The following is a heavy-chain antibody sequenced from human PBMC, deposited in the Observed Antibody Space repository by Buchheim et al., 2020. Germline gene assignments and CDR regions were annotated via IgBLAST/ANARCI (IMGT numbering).Heavy chain of an antibody. Sequence: EVQLLESGGGLVQPGGSLRLSCAASGFNFGSYVMSWVRQAPGKGLEWVSSISDSGASTYYADSVKGRFTISRDNSTKTVSLQMNSLAAEDRAVYFCAKEDMWGSYTMAVWGQGTT. V-gene: IGHV3-23*01. CDR1: GFNFGSYV. J-gene: IGHJ6*02. D-gene: IGHD3-16*01. CDR2: ISDSGAST. CDR3: AKEDMWGSYTMAV.